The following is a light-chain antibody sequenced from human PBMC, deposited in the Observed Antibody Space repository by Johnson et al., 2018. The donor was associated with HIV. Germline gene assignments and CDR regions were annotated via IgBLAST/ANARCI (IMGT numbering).Light chain of an antibody. J-gene: IGLJ1*01. V-gene: IGLV1-51*01. Sequence: QLVLTQPPSVSAAPGQKVTISCSGSNSNIGNNYVSWYQQLPGTAPKLLIYDNNKRPSGIPDRFSGSKSGTSATLGITGLQTGDEADYYCGTWDSSLSAVFGTGTKVTVL. CDR3: GTWDSSLSAV. CDR1: NSNIGNNY. CDR2: DNN.